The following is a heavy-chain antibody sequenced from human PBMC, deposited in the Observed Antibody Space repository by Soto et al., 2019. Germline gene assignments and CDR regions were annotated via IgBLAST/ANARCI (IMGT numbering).Heavy chain of an antibody. D-gene: IGHD2-2*01. J-gene: IGHJ4*02. Sequence: GASVKVSCKAAGGTFSSYTISWVRQAPGQGLEWMGRIIPILGIANYAQKFQGRVTITADKSTSTAYMELSSLRSEDTAVYYCARAKDIVVPLDWGQGTLVTVS. CDR1: GGTFSSYT. CDR3: ARAKDIVVPLD. V-gene: IGHV1-69*02. CDR2: IIPILGIA.